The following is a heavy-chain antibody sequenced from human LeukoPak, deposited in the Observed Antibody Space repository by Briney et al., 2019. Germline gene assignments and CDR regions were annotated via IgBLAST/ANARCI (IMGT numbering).Heavy chain of an antibody. V-gene: IGHV4-59*12. D-gene: IGHD2-15*01. CDR3: ARDLGGTPYDY. CDR2: LYNSGS. J-gene: IGHJ4*02. CDR1: GGSISSYF. Sequence: PSETLSLTCTVSGGSISSYFWTWIRQPPGQGLEWIGYLYNSGSNYNPSLQSRVTISLDTSKNQFSLKLSSVTAADTAVYYCARDLGGTPYDYWGQGTLVTVSS.